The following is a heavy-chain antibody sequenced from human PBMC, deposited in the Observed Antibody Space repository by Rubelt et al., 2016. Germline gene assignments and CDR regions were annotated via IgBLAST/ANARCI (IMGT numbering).Heavy chain of an antibody. CDR2: VHYNGKT. CDR3: ARAPGVAGTAYYFDY. Sequence: QVQLQESGPGLVKPSETLSLTCTVSGGPMNTYSWTWVRQAPRRGPEWIGYVHYNGKTDYKPSLKSRVTMSIETYKGQFSLRLTSGTAADTAVYYCARAPGVAGTAYYFDYWGQGTLVTVSS. D-gene: IGHD6-19*01. CDR1: GGPMNTYS. V-gene: IGHV4-59*01. J-gene: IGHJ4*02.